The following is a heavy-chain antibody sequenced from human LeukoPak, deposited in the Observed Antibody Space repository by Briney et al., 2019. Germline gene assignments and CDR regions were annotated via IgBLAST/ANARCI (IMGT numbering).Heavy chain of an antibody. Sequence: GGFLRLSCAASGFTFDDYAMHWVRQGPGKGLEWVALISWDGSRTYFADSVRGRFNISRDNSKHSLHLQMNSLRLEDTALYYCAKANIASGGTGWYFDLWGRGTPVTVSS. CDR2: ISWDGSRT. D-gene: IGHD1-1*01. J-gene: IGHJ2*01. CDR1: GFTFDDYA. V-gene: IGHV3-43D*04. CDR3: AKANIASGGTGWYFDL.